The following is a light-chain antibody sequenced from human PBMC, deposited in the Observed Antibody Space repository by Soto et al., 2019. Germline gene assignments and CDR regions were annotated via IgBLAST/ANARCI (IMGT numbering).Light chain of an antibody. CDR1: QSISSS. CDR2: HAS. Sequence: EIVLTQSPATLSVSPGERATLSCRASQSISSSLAWYQQQPGQAPRLLIYHASTRAAGIPARFSGSGSGTEFTLTISSLQSEVFAVYYCQQYYNWPPGTFGQGTKVEIK. V-gene: IGKV3-15*01. CDR3: QQYYNWPPGT. J-gene: IGKJ1*01.